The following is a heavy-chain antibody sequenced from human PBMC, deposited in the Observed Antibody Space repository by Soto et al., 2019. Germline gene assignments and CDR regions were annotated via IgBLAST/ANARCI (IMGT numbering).Heavy chain of an antibody. Sequence: QVRLQESGPRLVKPSQTLSLTCSVSGASIRDGDYYWSWLRQPPGKGPEWIGIIDYTGGTHYNPTLTGALSMSVDTSANQFSLKVNFVTAADSAVYYCGRVGYGDYGRGYYFDFWGPGILVTVSS. CDR1: GASIRDGDYY. CDR3: GRVGYGDYGRGYYFDF. J-gene: IGHJ4*02. D-gene: IGHD4-17*01. CDR2: IDYTGGT. V-gene: IGHV4-30-4*01.